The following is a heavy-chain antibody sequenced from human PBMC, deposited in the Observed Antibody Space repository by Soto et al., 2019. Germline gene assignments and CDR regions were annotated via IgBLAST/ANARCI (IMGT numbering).Heavy chain of an antibody. D-gene: IGHD3-3*01. J-gene: IGHJ3*02. Sequence: QVQLVQSGAEVKKPGASVKVSCKASGYTFTDYYMHWVRQAPGQGLEWLGWINPNSGGTNYAQKFQGSVTMTRDTSISTAYMELGRLRSDGSAVYYCARSKPNYDFWKHLTSLDTFDIWGQGTMVTVSS. CDR3: ARSKPNYDFWKHLTSLDTFDI. V-gene: IGHV1-2*02. CDR2: INPNSGGT. CDR1: GYTFTDYY.